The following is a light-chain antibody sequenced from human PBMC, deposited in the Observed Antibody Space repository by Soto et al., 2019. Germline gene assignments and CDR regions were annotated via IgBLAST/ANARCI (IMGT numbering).Light chain of an antibody. CDR3: QQYNNWRT. CDR1: QSVGNN. CDR2: ASS. V-gene: IGKV3-15*01. J-gene: IGKJ1*01. Sequence: VLTQSPDSLAVSLGERATLSCRASQSVGNNLAWYQQKPGQAPRLLIHASSTRATGIPARFSGSGSGTEFTLTISSLQSQDFAVYYCQQYNNWRTFGQGTKVDIK.